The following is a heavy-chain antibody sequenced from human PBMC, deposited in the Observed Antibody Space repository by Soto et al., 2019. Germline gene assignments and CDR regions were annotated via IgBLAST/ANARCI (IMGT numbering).Heavy chain of an antibody. CDR3: AREGRGVRGVTTHDY. J-gene: IGHJ4*02. V-gene: IGHV1-69*04. CDR2: IIPILGIA. D-gene: IGHD3-10*01. CDR1: GYTFTSYG. Sequence: SVKVSCKASGYTFTSYGISWVRQAPGQGLEWMGRIIPILGIANYAQKFQGRVTITADKSTSTAYMELSSLRSEDTAVYYCAREGRGVRGVTTHDYWGQGTLVTVSS.